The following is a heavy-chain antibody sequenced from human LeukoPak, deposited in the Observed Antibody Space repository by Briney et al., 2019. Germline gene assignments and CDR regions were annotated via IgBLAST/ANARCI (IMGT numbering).Heavy chain of an antibody. V-gene: IGHV3-15*01. Sequence: GGSLRLSCGASGFXFSNAWMSWVRQAPGKGLEWVGRIKSKTDGGTTDYAAPVKGRFTISRDDSKNTLYLQMNSLKTEDTAVYYCTTDIVVVPAASYYYGMDVWGQGTTVTVSS. CDR3: TTDIVVVPAASYYYGMDV. CDR1: GFXFSNAW. CDR2: IKSKTDGGTT. J-gene: IGHJ6*02. D-gene: IGHD2-2*01.